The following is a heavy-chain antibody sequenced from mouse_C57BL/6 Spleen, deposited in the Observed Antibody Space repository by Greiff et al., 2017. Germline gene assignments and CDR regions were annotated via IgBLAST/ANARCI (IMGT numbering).Heavy chain of an antibody. CDR1: GFTFSSYG. J-gene: IGHJ2*01. CDR2: ISSGGSYT. D-gene: IGHD2-1*01. Sequence: EVQGVESGGDLVKPGGSLKLSCAASGFTFSSYGMSWVRQTPDKRLEWVATISSGGSYTYYPDSVKGRFTISRDNAKNTLYLQMGSLKSEDTAMYYCARQRDGNYYFDYWGQGTTLTVSS. CDR3: ARQRDGNYYFDY. V-gene: IGHV5-6*01.